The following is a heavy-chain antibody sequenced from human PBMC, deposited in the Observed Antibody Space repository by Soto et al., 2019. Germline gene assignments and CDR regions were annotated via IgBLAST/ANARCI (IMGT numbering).Heavy chain of an antibody. CDR3: VGTNLNPYYYYGMDV. D-gene: IGHD7-27*01. CDR2: IYYSGST. Sequence: QVQLQESGPGLVKPSETLSLTCTVSGGSISSYYWSWIRQPPGKGLEWIGYIYYSGSTNYNPSLKSRVTISVDTSKNQFSLKLSSVTAADTAVYYCVGTNLNPYYYYGMDVWGQGTTVTVSS. J-gene: IGHJ6*02. V-gene: IGHV4-59*01. CDR1: GGSISSYY.